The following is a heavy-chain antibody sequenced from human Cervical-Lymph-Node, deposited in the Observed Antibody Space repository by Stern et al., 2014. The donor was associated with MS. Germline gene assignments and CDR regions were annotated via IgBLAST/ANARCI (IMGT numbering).Heavy chain of an antibody. D-gene: IGHD3-16*01. Sequence: VQLVESGPEMKKPGTSVNVSCKASGFTFTSSTVQWVRQARGKRLEWIVWIVVGTGKANYAQKFQGRVTISRDWSTDTAYMELSSLRSDDPAIYYCAAVSTWGPWGQGTPVTVSS. CDR2: IVVGTGKA. V-gene: IGHV1-58*03. CDR3: AAVSTWGP. J-gene: IGHJ4*02. CDR1: GFTFTSST.